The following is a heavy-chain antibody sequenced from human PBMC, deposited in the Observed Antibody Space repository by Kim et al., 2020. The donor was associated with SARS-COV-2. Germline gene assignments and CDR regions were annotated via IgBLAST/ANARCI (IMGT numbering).Heavy chain of an antibody. V-gene: IGHV3-9*01. CDR3: GKDLSPGGMDV. Sequence: GGSLRLSCVDSGRILRDHGMHWVRQAPGKGLEWVGGSILNTGRIDYADSVKGRFPISEDNAKNSLFLQMNNRRLEDTALYYCGKDLSPGGMDVWGQGTTVTVS. J-gene: IGHJ6*02. CDR1: GRILRDHG. CDR2: SILNTGRI.